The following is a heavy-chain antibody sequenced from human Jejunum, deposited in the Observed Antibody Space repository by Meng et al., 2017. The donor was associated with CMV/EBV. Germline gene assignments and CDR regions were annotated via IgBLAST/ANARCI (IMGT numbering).Heavy chain of an antibody. CDR2: ISGNGDTA. CDR1: FTLGDYA. CDR3: ARVRGPCSSINCYSTFDY. J-gene: IGHJ4*02. V-gene: IGHV3-64*01. D-gene: IGHD2-2*01. Sequence: FTLGDYAVYWVRQAPGKGMEYVASISGNGDTAYYANSVKGRFTISRDNSKNTMYLQMGSLRHEDMAVYYCARVRGPCSSINCYSTFDYWGQGALVTVSS.